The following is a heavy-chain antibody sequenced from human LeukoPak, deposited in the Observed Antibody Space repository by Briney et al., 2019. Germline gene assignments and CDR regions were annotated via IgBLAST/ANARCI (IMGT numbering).Heavy chain of an antibody. Sequence: GASVKVSCRASGYTFTNYGIAWVRRAPGQGLEWMGWISVYNGYTNYAQMFQGRVTMTTDTSSSTAFMELRSLRSDDTAVYYCARRRDGYNFYAYWGQGTLVTVSS. V-gene: IGHV1-18*01. J-gene: IGHJ4*02. CDR3: ARRRDGYNFYAY. CDR2: ISVYNGYT. CDR1: GYTFTNYG. D-gene: IGHD5-24*01.